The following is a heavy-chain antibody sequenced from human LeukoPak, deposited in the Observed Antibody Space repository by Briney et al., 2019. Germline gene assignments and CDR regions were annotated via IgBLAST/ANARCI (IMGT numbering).Heavy chain of an antibody. CDR2: IYYSGST. D-gene: IGHD3-3*01. Sequence: KSSETLSLTCTVSGGSISSYYWSWIRQPPGKGLEWIGYIYYSGSTNYNPSLKSRVTISVDTSKNQFSLKLSSVTAADTAVYYCARVGGYYDFWSGYYGLDYWGQGTLVTVSP. J-gene: IGHJ4*02. CDR3: ARVGGYYDFWSGYYGLDY. CDR1: GGSISSYY. V-gene: IGHV4-59*01.